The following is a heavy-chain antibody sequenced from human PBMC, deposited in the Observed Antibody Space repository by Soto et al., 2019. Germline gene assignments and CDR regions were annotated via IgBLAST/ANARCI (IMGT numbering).Heavy chain of an antibody. CDR3: ASATAPCWFDP. CDR1: GASISTGGYY. J-gene: IGHJ5*02. V-gene: IGHV4-31*03. D-gene: IGHD1-1*01. CDR2: IYHSGTT. Sequence: QVRLQESGPGLVKPSQTLSLTCIVSGASISTGGYYWSWIRQHPGKGLELIGYIYHSGTTYYNPSLESRLSISADSSKNLLSLILTSVTAADTAIYFCASATAPCWFDPWGQGTLVTVSS.